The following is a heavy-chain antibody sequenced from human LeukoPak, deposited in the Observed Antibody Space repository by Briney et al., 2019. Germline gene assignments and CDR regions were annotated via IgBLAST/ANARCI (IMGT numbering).Heavy chain of an antibody. CDR1: GYTFTSYG. V-gene: IGHV1-18*01. CDR3: ARDSYYYDSSGYYQYYFDY. CDR2: ISVYSGNT. Sequence: ASVKVSCKASGYTFTSYGISWVRQAPGQGLEWMGWISVYSGNTNYAQKFQGRVTMTTDTSTSTSYMELRSLRYDDTAVYYCARDSYYYDSSGYYQYYFDYWGQGTLVTVSS. D-gene: IGHD3-22*01. J-gene: IGHJ4*02.